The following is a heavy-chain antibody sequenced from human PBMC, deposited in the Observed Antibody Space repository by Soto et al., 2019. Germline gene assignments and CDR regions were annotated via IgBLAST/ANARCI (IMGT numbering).Heavy chain of an antibody. V-gene: IGHV3-33*01. CDR3: ARDVGVADNWFDP. J-gene: IGHJ5*02. D-gene: IGHD6-19*01. Sequence: QVQLVESGGGVVQPGRSLRLSCAASGFTFSSYGMHWVRQAPGKGLEWVAVIWYDGSNKYYAESVKGRFTISRDNSKNTLYLQMNSLRAEDTAVYYCARDVGVADNWFDPWGQGTLVTVSS. CDR2: IWYDGSNK. CDR1: GFTFSSYG.